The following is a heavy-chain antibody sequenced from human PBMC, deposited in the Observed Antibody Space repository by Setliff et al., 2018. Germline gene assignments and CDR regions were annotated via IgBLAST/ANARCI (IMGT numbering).Heavy chain of an antibody. V-gene: IGHV4-59*01. CDR1: GGSISDYY. J-gene: IGHJ4*02. CDR3: AREVGSRLDY. D-gene: IGHD6-13*01. CDR2: IYYSGST. Sequence: SETLSLTCGGYGGSISDYYWSWIRQPPGKGLEWIGYIYYSGSTYYNPSLKSRVTISVDTSKNQFSLKLSSVTAADTAVYYCAREVGSRLDYWGQGTLVTVSS.